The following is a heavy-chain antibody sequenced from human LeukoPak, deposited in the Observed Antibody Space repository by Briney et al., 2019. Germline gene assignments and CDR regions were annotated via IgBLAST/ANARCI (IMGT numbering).Heavy chain of an antibody. CDR3: ARDLLGDSPFDY. D-gene: IGHD3-16*01. CDR1: GDTFSNFA. Sequence: SVKVSCKASGDTFSNFALSWVRQAPGQGPEWVGRIIPMLGTTNYAQKFQGRVTITADKSTSTAYMELSSLRSEDTAVYYCARDLLGDSPFDYWGQGTLVTVSS. CDR2: IIPMLGTT. V-gene: IGHV1-69*04. J-gene: IGHJ4*02.